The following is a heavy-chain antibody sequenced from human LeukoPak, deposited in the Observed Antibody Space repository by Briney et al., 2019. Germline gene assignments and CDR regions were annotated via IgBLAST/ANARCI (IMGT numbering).Heavy chain of an antibody. CDR1: GHTFGSSD. J-gene: IGHJ4*02. V-gene: IGHV1-8*01. CDR2: MHPNSDNT. Sequence: ASVRVSCKASGHTFGSSDINWVRQATGQGLEWMGWMHPNSDNTGYAQKFQGRVTMTRNTSISTAYMELSSLTSEDTVVYYCARASGYEFDYWGQGTLVTVSS. D-gene: IGHD5-12*01. CDR3: ARASGYEFDY.